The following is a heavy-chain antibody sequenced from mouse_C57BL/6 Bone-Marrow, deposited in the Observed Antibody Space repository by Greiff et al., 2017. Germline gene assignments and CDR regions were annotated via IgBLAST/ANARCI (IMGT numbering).Heavy chain of an antibody. Sequence: EVQLVESGGGLVKPGGSLKLSCAASGFTFSDYGMHWVRQAPEKGLEWVAYISSGISTIYYADTVKGRFTISRDNAKNTLFLQMTSLRSKDTAMYYCATNYGKDYWGQGTTLTVSS. CDR1: GFTFSDYG. J-gene: IGHJ2*01. V-gene: IGHV5-17*01. CDR2: ISSGISTI. D-gene: IGHD2-1*01. CDR3: ATNYGKDY.